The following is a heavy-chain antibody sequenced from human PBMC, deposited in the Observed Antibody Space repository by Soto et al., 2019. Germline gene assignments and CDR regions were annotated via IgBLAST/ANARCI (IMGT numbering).Heavy chain of an antibody. CDR1: GGSISTGGYS. D-gene: IGHD3-9*01. Sequence: SETLSLTCTVSGGSISTGGYSWGWIRQPPGKGLERIGYIYYSGSTNYNPSLKSRVTISVDTSKNQFSLKLSSVTAADTAVYYCARGNYDILTGYYPLSYYYYMDVWGKGTTVTVSS. CDR2: IYYSGST. J-gene: IGHJ6*03. CDR3: ARGNYDILTGYYPLSYYYYMDV. V-gene: IGHV4-61*08.